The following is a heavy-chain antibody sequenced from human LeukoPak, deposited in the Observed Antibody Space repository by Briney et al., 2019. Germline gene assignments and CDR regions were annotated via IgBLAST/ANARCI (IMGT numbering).Heavy chain of an antibody. Sequence: SVKVSCKASGGTFSSYAISWVRQAPGQGLEWMGGIIPIFGTANYAQKFQGRVTITTDESTSTAYMELSSLRSEDTAVYYCARDGEAAGTNWFDPWGQGTLVTVSS. CDR3: ARDGEAAGTNWFDP. V-gene: IGHV1-69*05. J-gene: IGHJ5*02. CDR1: GGTFSSYA. CDR2: IIPIFGTA. D-gene: IGHD6-13*01.